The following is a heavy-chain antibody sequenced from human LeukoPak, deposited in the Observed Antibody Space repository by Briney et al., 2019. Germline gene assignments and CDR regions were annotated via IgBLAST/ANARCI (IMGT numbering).Heavy chain of an antibody. Sequence: SETLSLTCTVSGYSISSGYYWGWIRQPPGKGLEWIGYIYYSGSTNYNPSLKSRVTISVDTSKNQFSLKLSSVTAADTAVYYCARDRHYGSGSYYYYYYYMDVWGKGTTVTVSS. D-gene: IGHD3-10*01. CDR1: GYSISSGYY. J-gene: IGHJ6*03. CDR2: IYYSGST. V-gene: IGHV4-61*01. CDR3: ARDRHYGSGSYYYYYYYMDV.